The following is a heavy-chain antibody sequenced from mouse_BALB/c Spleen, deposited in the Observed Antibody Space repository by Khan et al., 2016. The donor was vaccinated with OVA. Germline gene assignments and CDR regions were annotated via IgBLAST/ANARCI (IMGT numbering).Heavy chain of an antibody. CDR1: GYTFTSYW. J-gene: IGHJ2*01. Sequence: QVQLQQSGAELVKAGASVKMSCKASGYTFTSYWMHWVKQRLGQGLEWFAETNPTNGRTYYNEKFKSKATLTVDKSSSTAYMLLSVPTFEDYAFYNCARIKKIVATDFDYWGQGTTLTVSS. CDR3: ARIKKIVATDFDY. CDR2: TNPTNGRT. D-gene: IGHD1-1*01. V-gene: IGHV1S81*02.